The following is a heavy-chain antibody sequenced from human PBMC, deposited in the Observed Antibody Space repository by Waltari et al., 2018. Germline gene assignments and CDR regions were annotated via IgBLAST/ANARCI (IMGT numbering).Heavy chain of an antibody. V-gene: IGHV4-39*07. CDR2: SYYSGST. CDR3: ARTPAFGGVIVPDY. J-gene: IGHJ4*02. D-gene: IGHD3-16*02. Sequence: QLQLQESGPGLVKPSETLSLTCTVSGGSISSSSYYWGWIRQPPGKGLEWIGSSYYSGSTDYNPSLKSRVTISVDTSKTQFSLKLRSVTAADTAVYYCARTPAFGGVIVPDYWGQGTLVTVSS. CDR1: GGSISSSSYY.